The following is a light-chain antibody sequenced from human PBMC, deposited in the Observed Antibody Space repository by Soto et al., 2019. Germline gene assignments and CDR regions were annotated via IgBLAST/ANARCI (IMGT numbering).Light chain of an antibody. CDR1: QSISTY. J-gene: IGKJ5*01. Sequence: DIQMTQSPSSLSASVGDRVTIACRASQSISTYVNWYQHKSGNAPKLLIFAASLLQSGVPSRFSGSGSGTLVTLTISSLQPKDFATYYCQQSYSTLPITFGQGTRLDIK. CDR3: QQSYSTLPIT. V-gene: IGKV1-39*01. CDR2: AAS.